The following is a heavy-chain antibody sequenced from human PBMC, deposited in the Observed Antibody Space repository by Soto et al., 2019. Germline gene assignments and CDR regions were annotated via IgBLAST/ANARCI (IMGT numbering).Heavy chain of an antibody. V-gene: IGHV4-39*01. CDR3: ARSMTTVVTLDY. Sequence: XXTLSLPFTVSGGSISSSSYYWGCIRQPPGKGLEWIGSIYYSGSTYYNPSLKSRVTISVDTSKNQFSLKLRSVTAADTAVYYCARSMTTVVTLDYWGQGTLVTVSS. CDR2: IYYSGST. CDR1: GGSISSSSYY. D-gene: IGHD4-17*01. J-gene: IGHJ4*02.